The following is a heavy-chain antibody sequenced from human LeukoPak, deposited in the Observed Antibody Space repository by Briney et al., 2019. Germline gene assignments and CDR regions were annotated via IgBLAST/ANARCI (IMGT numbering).Heavy chain of an antibody. CDR2: INHSGST. V-gene: IGHV4-34*01. D-gene: IGHD2-8*01. CDR3: ARGRRGVLSIDP. J-gene: IGHJ5*02. CDR1: GGSFSGYY. Sequence: SETLSLTCAVYGGSFSGYYWSWIRQPPGKGLEWIGEINHSGSTNYNPSPKSRVTISVDTSKNQSSLKLSSVTAADTAVYYCARGRRGVLSIDPWGQGTLVTVSS.